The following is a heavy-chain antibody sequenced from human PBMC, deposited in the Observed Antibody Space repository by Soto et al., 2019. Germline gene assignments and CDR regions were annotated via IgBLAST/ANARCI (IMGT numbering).Heavy chain of an antibody. CDR3: ARGYSSSPFY. CDR2: ISIGSGYI. CDR1: GFTFTSYA. J-gene: IGHJ4*02. V-gene: IGHV3-21*01. D-gene: IGHD6-6*01. Sequence: GGSLRLSCAASGFTFTSYAMSWVRQAPGKGLEWVSSISIGSGYIYYADSVKGRFTISRDNAKNSLYLQMNSLRAEDTAVYYCARGYSSSPFYWGQGTLVTVSS.